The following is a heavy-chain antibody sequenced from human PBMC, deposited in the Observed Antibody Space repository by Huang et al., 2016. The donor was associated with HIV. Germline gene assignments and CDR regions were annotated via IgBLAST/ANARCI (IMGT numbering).Heavy chain of an antibody. Sequence: QVQLVESGGGVVQPGRSLRLSCAASGFPFHNHAMHWVRQAPGKVQALVVVISNDGSNNYYADSAKGRFTSSGDRSKSTLFLHMTSLRTEDTAVYYCARAKDTSDAYDIWGQGTMVSVSS. J-gene: IGHJ3*02. CDR3: ARAKDTSDAYDI. D-gene: IGHD5-18*01. V-gene: IGHV3-30-3*01. CDR2: ISNDGSNN. CDR1: GFPFHNHA.